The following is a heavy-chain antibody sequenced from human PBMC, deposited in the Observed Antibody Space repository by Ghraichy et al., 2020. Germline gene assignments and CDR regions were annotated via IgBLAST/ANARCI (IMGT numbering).Heavy chain of an antibody. CDR1: GFTFSSYA. D-gene: IGHD3-22*01. CDR2: ISGSGGST. J-gene: IGHJ4*02. Sequence: GESLHISCAASGFTFSSYAMSWVRQAPGKGLEWVSAISGSGGSTYYADSVKGRFTISRDNSKKTLYLQMNSLRAEDTAVYYCAKVPLTYYYDSSGFEYWGQGTLVTVSS. CDR3: AKVPLTYYYDSSGFEY. V-gene: IGHV3-23*01.